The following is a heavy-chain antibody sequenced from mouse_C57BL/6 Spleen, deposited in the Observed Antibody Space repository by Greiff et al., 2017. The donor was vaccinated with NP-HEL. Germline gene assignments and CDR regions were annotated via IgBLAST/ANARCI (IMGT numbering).Heavy chain of an antibody. CDR2: IDPNSGGT. J-gene: IGHJ4*01. D-gene: IGHD1-1*01. CDR3: ARPDDYYGSNYAMDY. V-gene: IGHV1-72*01. CDR1: GYTFTSYW. Sequence: QVQLKQPGAELVKPGASVKLSCKASGYTFTSYWMHWVKQRPGRGLEWIGRIDPNSGGTKYNEKFKSKATLTVDKPSSTAYMQLSSLTSEDSAVYYCARPDDYYGSNYAMDYWGQGTSVTVSS.